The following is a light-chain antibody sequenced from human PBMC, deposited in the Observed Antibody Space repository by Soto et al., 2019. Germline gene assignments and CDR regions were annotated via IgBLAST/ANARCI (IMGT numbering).Light chain of an antibody. Sequence: EIQMTQSPSSPSASLRNRVTITFQASQDISKYLNWYQQKTGKAPKLLICDASNLEPGDPSRFSGSGSGTDLTFTISSLQPEDIATYYCQQYNNLPFTFGPGTKVDIK. CDR1: QDISKY. CDR2: DAS. J-gene: IGKJ3*01. CDR3: QQYNNLPFT. V-gene: IGKV1-33*01.